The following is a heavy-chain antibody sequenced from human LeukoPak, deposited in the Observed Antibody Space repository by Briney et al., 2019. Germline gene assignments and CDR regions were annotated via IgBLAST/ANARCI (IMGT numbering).Heavy chain of an antibody. CDR3: ARDPLLWFGTQTQYYYGMDV. V-gene: IGHV3-33*01. J-gene: IGHJ6*02. CDR1: GFTFSSYG. D-gene: IGHD3-10*01. Sequence: PGRSLRLSCAASGFTFSSYGMHWVRQAPGKGLEWVAVIWYDGSNKYYADSVKGRFTISRDNSKNTLYLQMNSLRAEDTAVYYCARDPLLWFGTQTQYYYGMDVWGQGTTVTVSS. CDR2: IWYDGSNK.